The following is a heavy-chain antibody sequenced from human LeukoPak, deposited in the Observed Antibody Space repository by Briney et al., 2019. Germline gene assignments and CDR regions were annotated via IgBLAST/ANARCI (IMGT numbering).Heavy chain of an antibody. CDR2: ISAYNGNT. J-gene: IGHJ6*03. V-gene: IGHV1-18*01. D-gene: IGHD3-22*01. CDR1: VWTFTSYI. CDR3: ARGYYYDSSGYHPRYYYYYYMDV. Sequence: GASVKVSRKACVWTFTSYIIRWVGPAPRQGREGMGWISAYNGNTNYTQTLQGRVTMTTDKSTSTAYMELRILRSDDTAVYYCARGYYYDSSGYHPRYYYYYYMDVWGKGTTVTISS.